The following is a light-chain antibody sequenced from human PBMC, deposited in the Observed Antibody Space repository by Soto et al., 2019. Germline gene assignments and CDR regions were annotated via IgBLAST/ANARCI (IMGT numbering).Light chain of an antibody. CDR1: QSVSSN. J-gene: IGKJ5*01. V-gene: IGKV3-15*01. CDR2: GAS. Sequence: EIVMTQSPATLSVSPGERATLSCRASQSVSSNLGWYQQKPGQAPRLLIYGASTRATGIPARFSGSGSGTEFNLTISSLQSEDSAVYYCQQYNKWPPITFGQGTRLEIK. CDR3: QQYNKWPPIT.